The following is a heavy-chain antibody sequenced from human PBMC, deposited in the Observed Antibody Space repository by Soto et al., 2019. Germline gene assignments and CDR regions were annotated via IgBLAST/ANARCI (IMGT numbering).Heavy chain of an antibody. CDR2: INHSGST. CDR3: ARGRLVVVAATQYFQH. V-gene: IGHV4-34*01. J-gene: IGHJ1*01. D-gene: IGHD2-15*01. CDR1: GGSFSGYY. Sequence: QVQLQQWGAGLLKPSETLSLTCAVYGGSFSGYYWSWIRQPPGKGLEWIGEINHSGSTNYNPSLKSRVTISVDTSKNQFSLKLSSVTAADTAVYYCARGRLVVVAATQYFQHWGQGTLVTVSS.